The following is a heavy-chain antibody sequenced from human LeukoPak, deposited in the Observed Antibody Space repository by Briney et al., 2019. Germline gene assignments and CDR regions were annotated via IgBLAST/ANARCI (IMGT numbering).Heavy chain of an antibody. CDR2: INPKSGGT. Sequence: ASVKVSCKASGNTFSGYYIHWVRQAPGQGLEWMGWINPKSGGTNYAQKLQGRVTMTTDTSTSTAYMELRSLRSDDTAVYYCAREREYYFDYWGQGTLVTVSS. J-gene: IGHJ4*02. D-gene: IGHD5-24*01. CDR3: AREREYYFDY. V-gene: IGHV1-2*02. CDR1: GNTFSGYY.